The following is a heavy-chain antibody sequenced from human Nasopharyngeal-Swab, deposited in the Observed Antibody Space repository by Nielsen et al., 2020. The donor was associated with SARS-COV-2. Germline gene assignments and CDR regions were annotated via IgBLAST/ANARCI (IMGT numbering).Heavy chain of an antibody. CDR1: GFIFSSYS. Sequence: GGSLRLSCVASGFIFSSYSMNWVRQAPGKGLEWVSSISSSSSYIYYADSVKGRFTISRDNAKNSLYLQMNSLRAEDTAVYYCARDGLDYDFWSAYFMDVWGQGTTVTVSS. J-gene: IGHJ6*02. D-gene: IGHD3-3*01. CDR3: ARDGLDYDFWSAYFMDV. V-gene: IGHV3-21*01. CDR2: ISSSSSYI.